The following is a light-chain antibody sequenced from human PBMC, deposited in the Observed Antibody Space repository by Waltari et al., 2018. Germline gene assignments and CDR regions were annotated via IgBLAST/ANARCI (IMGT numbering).Light chain of an antibody. CDR1: RLRSYY. V-gene: IGLV3-19*01. J-gene: IGLJ2*01. CDR3: HSRDASGVAGS. Sequence: SSELTQDPAVSVAMGQTVRITCQGDRLRSYYAHWYQQRQGQAPILGIYDKNNRPSGVPYRFSGSSSHNTGSLTITGAQAEDEASYYCHSRDASGVAGSFGGGTKLTVL. CDR2: DKN.